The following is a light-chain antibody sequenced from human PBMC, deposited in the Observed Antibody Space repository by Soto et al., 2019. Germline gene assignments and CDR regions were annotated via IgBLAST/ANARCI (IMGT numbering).Light chain of an antibody. CDR2: STN. Sequence: QAAVTQEPSFSVSPGGTVTLTCGLTSGSVSTNYYPSWYQQTPGQAPRTLIYSTNTRSSGVPDRFSGSILGNKAALTITGAQADDESDYYCVLYMGSGIWVFGGGTKVTVL. CDR1: SGSVSTNYY. CDR3: VLYMGSGIWV. J-gene: IGLJ3*02. V-gene: IGLV8-61*01.